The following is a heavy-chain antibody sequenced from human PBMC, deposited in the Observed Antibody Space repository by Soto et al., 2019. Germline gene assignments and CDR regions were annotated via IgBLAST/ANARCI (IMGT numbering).Heavy chain of an antibody. Sequence: GGSLRLSCVGSGFPFSDYYMAWIRQAPGKGLEWVADINPGRTNANYADSVRGRFTISRHNAGNSMSLQMNRLRAEDTAVYYCASQMEYYDSVWGGYRRIIAYWGQGTLVTVSS. D-gene: IGHD3-16*02. CDR3: ASQMEYYDSVWGGYRRIIAY. V-gene: IGHV3-11*03. CDR1: GFPFSDYY. CDR2: INPGRTNA. J-gene: IGHJ4*02.